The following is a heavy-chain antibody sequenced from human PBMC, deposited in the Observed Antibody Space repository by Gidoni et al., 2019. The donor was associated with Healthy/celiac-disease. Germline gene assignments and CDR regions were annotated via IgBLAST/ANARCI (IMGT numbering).Heavy chain of an antibody. Sequence: EVQLVESGGGLVKPGGSLRLSCAASGFTFSNAWMSWVRPAPGKGLEWVGRIKSKTDGGTTDYAAPVKGRFTISRDDSKNTLYLQMNSLKTEDTAVYYCTTDGVPGGSYRVAIDYWGQGTLVTVSS. CDR2: IKSKTDGGTT. D-gene: IGHD1-26*01. V-gene: IGHV3-15*01. CDR3: TTDGVPGGSYRVAIDY. J-gene: IGHJ4*02. CDR1: GFTFSNAW.